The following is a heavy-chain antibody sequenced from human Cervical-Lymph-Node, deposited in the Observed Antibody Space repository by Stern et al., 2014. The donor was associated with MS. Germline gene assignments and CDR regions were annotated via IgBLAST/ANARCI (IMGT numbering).Heavy chain of an antibody. CDR2: INYNGGST. Sequence: EVQLVESGGGVVRPGGSLRLSCAASGFILDDYGMSWVRQVPGQGPEWVSAINYNGGSTDYAASVKGRFTISRDNAKKSLYLRMNSLRVEDTAVYHCARAFCTGGVCYSFPFYGMDVWGQGTTVTVSS. CDR3: ARAFCTGGVCYSFPFYGMDV. CDR1: GFILDDYG. D-gene: IGHD2-8*02. V-gene: IGHV3-20*01. J-gene: IGHJ6*02.